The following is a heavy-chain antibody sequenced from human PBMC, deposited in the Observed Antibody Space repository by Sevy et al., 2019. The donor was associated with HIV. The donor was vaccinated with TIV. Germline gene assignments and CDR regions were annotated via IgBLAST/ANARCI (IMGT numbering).Heavy chain of an antibody. CDR1: GFTFDDYA. V-gene: IGHV3-9*01. D-gene: IGHD2-15*01. CDR3: AKDRGGASQDYYYYGMDV. CDR2: ISWNSGSI. Sequence: GGSLRLSCAASGFTFDDYAMHWVRQAPGKGLEWVSGISWNSGSIGYADSVKGRFTIFRGNAKNSLYLQMNSLRAEDTALYYCAKDRGGASQDYYYYGMDVWGQGTTVTVSS. J-gene: IGHJ6*02.